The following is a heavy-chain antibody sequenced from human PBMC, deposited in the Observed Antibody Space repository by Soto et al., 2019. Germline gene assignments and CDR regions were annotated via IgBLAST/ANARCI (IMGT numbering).Heavy chain of an antibody. CDR1: GFAFNNAW. V-gene: IGHV3-15*07. J-gene: IGHJ4*01. D-gene: IGHD3-22*01. CDR2: IKSKALGGTT. Sequence: GGSLRLSCAGSGFAFNNAWINWVRLAPGKGLEWVGRIKSKALGGTTDFAAPVRGRFAITRDDSRNMAYMQMNSLNAEDTAVYYCTTDSYRTMIEVRFDYWGHG. CDR3: TTDSYRTMIEVRFDY.